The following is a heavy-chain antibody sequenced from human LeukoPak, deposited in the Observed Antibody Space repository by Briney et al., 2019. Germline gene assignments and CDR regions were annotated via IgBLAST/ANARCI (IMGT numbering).Heavy chain of an antibody. CDR2: FDPEDGET. CDR3: ARGTDSSGWYVGHLYY. CDR1: GYTLTELS. J-gene: IGHJ4*02. V-gene: IGHV1-24*01. Sequence: ASVKVSCKVSGYTLTELSMHWVRQAPGKGLEWMGGFDPEDGETIYAQKFQGRVTMTEDTSTDTAYMELRSLRSEDTAVYYCARGTDSSGWYVGHLYYWGQGTLVTVSS. D-gene: IGHD6-19*01.